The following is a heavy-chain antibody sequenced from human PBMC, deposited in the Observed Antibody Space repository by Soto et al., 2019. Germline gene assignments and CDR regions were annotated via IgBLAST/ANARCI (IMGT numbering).Heavy chain of an antibody. CDR1: GFTFSSYA. CDR2: ISGSGGST. CDR3: AKGGKIFGVLEEFDP. J-gene: IGHJ5*02. V-gene: IGHV3-23*01. D-gene: IGHD3-3*01. Sequence: GGSLRLSCAASGFTFSSYAMSWVRQAPGKGLEWVSAISGSGGSTYYADSVKGRFTISRDNSKNTLYLQMNSLRAEDTAVYYCAKGGKIFGVLEEFDPWGQGTLVTVSS.